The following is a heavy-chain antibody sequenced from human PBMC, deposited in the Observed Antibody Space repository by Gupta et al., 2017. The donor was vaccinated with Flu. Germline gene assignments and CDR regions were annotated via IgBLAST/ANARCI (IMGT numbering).Heavy chain of an antibody. CDR3: ARGLYRSITIFGVVIKGNWFNP. CDR1: GGSFSGYY. Sequence: QVQLQQWGAGLLKPSETLSLTCAVYGGSFSGYYWSWIRQPPGKGLEWIGEINHSGSTNYNPSLKSRVTISVDTSKNQFSLKLSSVTAADTAVYYCARGLYRSITIFGVVIKGNWFNPWGQGTLVTVSS. D-gene: IGHD3-3*01. CDR2: INHSGST. J-gene: IGHJ5*02. V-gene: IGHV4-34*01.